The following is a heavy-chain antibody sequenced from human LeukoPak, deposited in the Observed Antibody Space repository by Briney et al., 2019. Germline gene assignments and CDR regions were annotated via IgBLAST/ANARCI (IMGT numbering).Heavy chain of an antibody. V-gene: IGHV6-1*01. J-gene: IGHJ4*02. Sequence: SQTLSLTCAISRDSVSSNSTAWNGIRQSPSRGLEWLGRTYYRSKWYHDYAVSVKGRITINPDTSKNQVSLRLNSVTPEDTAVYYCARDRYYAGYDFDSWGQGTQVTVSS. D-gene: IGHD3-10*01. CDR2: TYYRSKWYH. CDR1: RDSVSSNSTA. CDR3: ARDRYYAGYDFDS.